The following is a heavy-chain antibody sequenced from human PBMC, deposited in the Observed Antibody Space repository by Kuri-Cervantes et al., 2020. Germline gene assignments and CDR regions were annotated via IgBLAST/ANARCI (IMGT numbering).Heavy chain of an antibody. Sequence: GSLRLSCAASGFTFSDYYMSWIRQAPGKGLEWIGSIYYSGSTYYNPSLKSRVTMSVDTSRNQFSLKLSSVTAADTAVYYCARANFWYGNYFDYWGQGTLVTVSS. D-gene: IGHD6-13*01. CDR1: GFTFSDYY. V-gene: IGHV4-38-2*01. CDR3: ARANFWYGNYFDY. CDR2: IYYSGST. J-gene: IGHJ4*02.